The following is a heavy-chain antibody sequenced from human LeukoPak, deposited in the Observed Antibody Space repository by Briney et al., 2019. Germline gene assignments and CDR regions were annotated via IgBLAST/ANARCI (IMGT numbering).Heavy chain of an antibody. CDR1: GFTFSSYG. CDR3: AKVYSAYYYDSSGSLVAVDY. V-gene: IGHV3-30*02. J-gene: IGHJ4*02. D-gene: IGHD3-22*01. CDR2: IRCDGSNK. Sequence: GGSLRLSCAASGFTFSSYGMHWVRQAPGKGLEWVAFIRCDGSNKYYADSVKSRFTISRDNSKNTLYLQMNSLRAEDTAVYYCAKVYSAYYYDSSGSLVAVDYWGQGTLVTVSS.